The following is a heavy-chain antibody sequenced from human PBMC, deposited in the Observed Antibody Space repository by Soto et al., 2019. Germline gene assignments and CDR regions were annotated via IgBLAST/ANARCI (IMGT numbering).Heavy chain of an antibody. Sequence: GGSLRLSCAASGFTFGTYSMNWVRQAPGKGLEWVSSISSSSSYIYYADSVEGRFTVSRDNAKNSLYLQMNSLRAEDTAVYYCAKGGRQWLVTSDFNYWDQGALVSVSS. CDR1: GFTFGTYS. V-gene: IGHV3-21*01. CDR3: AKGGRQWLVTSDFNY. CDR2: ISSSSSYI. J-gene: IGHJ4*02. D-gene: IGHD6-19*01.